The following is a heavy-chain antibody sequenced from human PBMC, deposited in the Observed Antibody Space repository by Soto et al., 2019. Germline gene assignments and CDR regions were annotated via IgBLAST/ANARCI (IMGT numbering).Heavy chain of an antibody. CDR3: GRGRGFKRFVDY. V-gene: IGHV4-34*01. J-gene: IGHJ4*02. CDR2: GSHGRDN. Sequence: SETLSLTCSVSDPSFTSYYWTWVRQSPGKGLEWIGEGSHGRDNTYNPSLEGRVAISVDTSKNEFSLKLTSVTTADTAVYYCGRGRGFKRFVDYWGQGTLVTVSS. CDR1: DPSFTSYY. D-gene: IGHD5-12*01.